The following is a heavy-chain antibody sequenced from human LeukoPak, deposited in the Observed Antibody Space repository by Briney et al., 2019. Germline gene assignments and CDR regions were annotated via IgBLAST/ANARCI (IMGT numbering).Heavy chain of an antibody. V-gene: IGHV1-24*01. CDR3: ARQYSYGILKGHFDY. J-gene: IGHJ4*02. D-gene: IGHD5-18*01. Sequence: ASVKVSCKVSGYTLTELSMHWVRQAPGKGLEWMGGFDPEDGETIYAQKFQGRVTMTEDTSTDTAYMELRSLRSDDTAVYYCARQYSYGILKGHFDYWGQGTLVTVSS. CDR2: FDPEDGET. CDR1: GYTLTELS.